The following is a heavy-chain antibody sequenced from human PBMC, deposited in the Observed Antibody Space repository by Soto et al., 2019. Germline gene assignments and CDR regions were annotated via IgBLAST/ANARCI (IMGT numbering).Heavy chain of an antibody. D-gene: IGHD3-10*01. V-gene: IGHV1-8*01. CDR1: GYTFTSYD. CDR2: MNPNSGNT. Sequence: AASVKVSCKASGYTFTSYDINWVRQATGQGLEWMGWMNPNSGNTGYAQKFQGRVTMTRNTSISTAYMELSSLRSEDTAVYYCARQSSGSYDYYGMDVWGQGTTVTVSS. CDR3: ARQSSGSYDYYGMDV. J-gene: IGHJ6*02.